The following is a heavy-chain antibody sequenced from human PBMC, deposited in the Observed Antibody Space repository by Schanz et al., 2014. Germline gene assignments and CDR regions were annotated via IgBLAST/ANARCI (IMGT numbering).Heavy chain of an antibody. J-gene: IGHJ3*02. D-gene: IGHD1-7*01. Sequence: QVPLVQSGAEVTKPGSSVKVSCTATGDTFDNFGISWVRQAPGQGPEWIGRFMPFLGITNLAQKFQDRVTMTADKATSTAYMELSGLRSEDTAMYYCARDRWNYEGGIFDIWGQGPMVTVSS. CDR3: ARDRWNYEGGIFDI. V-gene: IGHV1-69*04. CDR2: FMPFLGIT. CDR1: GDTFDNFG.